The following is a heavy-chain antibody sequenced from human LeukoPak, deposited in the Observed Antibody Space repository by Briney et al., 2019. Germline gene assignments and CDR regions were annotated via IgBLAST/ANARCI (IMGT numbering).Heavy chain of an antibody. Sequence: PGGSLRLSCAASGFTFSSYSMNWVRQAPGKGLEWVSYISTSSSTIYYADSVKGRFTISGDNSKNTLYLQMNSLRAEDTAIYYCARELFDFDYWGQGTLVTVSS. CDR1: GFTFSSYS. V-gene: IGHV3-48*01. J-gene: IGHJ4*02. CDR3: ARELFDFDY. CDR2: ISTSSSTI. D-gene: IGHD3-10*01.